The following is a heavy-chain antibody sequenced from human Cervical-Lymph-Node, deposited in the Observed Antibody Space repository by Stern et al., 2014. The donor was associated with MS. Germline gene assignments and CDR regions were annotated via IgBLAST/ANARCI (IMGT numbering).Heavy chain of an antibody. V-gene: IGHV1-69*01. Sequence: QMQLVQSGGEVKKPGSSVKVSCKTSGGTFNTFAIGWVRQAPGQGLEWMGRITPLLDATNDAQKFQGRLTITADESTRTVYMELSSLRFDDTAIYYCARGDSEAPIYYFDYWGQGTLVTVSS. CDR3: ARGDSEAPIYYFDY. CDR2: ITPLLDAT. CDR1: GGTFNTFA. D-gene: IGHD2-21*01. J-gene: IGHJ4*02.